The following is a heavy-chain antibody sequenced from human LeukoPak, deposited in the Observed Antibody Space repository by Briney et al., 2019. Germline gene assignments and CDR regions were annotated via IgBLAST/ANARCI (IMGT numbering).Heavy chain of an antibody. CDR2: IIPILGIA. V-gene: IGHV1-69*04. CDR3: ARWTTTYLDY. D-gene: IGHD4-11*01. Sequence: SVKVSCKASGGTFSNYAISWVRQAPGQGLEWMGRIIPILGIANYAQKFQGRVTITADKSTSTAYMELSSLRSEDTAVYYCARWTTTYLDYWGQGTLVTVSS. J-gene: IGHJ4*02. CDR1: GGTFSNYA.